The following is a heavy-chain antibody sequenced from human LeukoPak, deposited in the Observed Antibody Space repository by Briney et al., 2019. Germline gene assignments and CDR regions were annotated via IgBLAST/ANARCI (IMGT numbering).Heavy chain of an antibody. CDR2: ISYDGSNK. CDR3: AKEPRQYYDSSGYYPGY. J-gene: IGHJ4*02. Sequence: GGSLRLSCAASGFTFSSYGMHWVRQAPGKGLEWVAVISYDGSNKYYADSVKGRFTISRDNSKNTLYLQMNSLRAEDTAVYYCAKEPRQYYDSSGYYPGYWGQGTLVTVSS. D-gene: IGHD3-22*01. V-gene: IGHV3-30*18. CDR1: GFTFSSYG.